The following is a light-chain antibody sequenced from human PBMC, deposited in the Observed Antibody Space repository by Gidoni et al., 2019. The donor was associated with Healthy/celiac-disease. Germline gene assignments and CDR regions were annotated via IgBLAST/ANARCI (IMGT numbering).Light chain of an antibody. J-gene: IGKJ5*01. CDR1: QSVSST. Sequence: EIVMTQSPATLSVSPGERATLSCRASQSVSSTLAWYQQKPGQAPRLLIYGASTRATVIPARFSGSGSGTEFTLTISSLQSEDFAVYYCQQYNNWPSITFGQGTRLEIK. V-gene: IGKV3-15*01. CDR3: QQYNNWPSIT. CDR2: GAS.